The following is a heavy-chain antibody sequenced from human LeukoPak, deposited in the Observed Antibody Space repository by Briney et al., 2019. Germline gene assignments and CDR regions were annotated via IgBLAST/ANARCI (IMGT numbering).Heavy chain of an antibody. Sequence: PGGSLRLSCAASGFTFSDYAMTWVRQAPGTGLQWVSGISGSGASTYYGDSVKGRFIISRDNSKNTLYLQIDSLRAEDTAVYYCAKGASSGWLLYWFDPWGQGTLVTVSS. CDR2: ISGSGAST. D-gene: IGHD6-19*01. V-gene: IGHV3-23*01. CDR1: GFTFSDYA. CDR3: AKGASSGWLLYWFDP. J-gene: IGHJ5*02.